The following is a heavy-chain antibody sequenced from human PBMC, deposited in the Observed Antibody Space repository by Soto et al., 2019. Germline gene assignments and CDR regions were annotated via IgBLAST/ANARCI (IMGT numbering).Heavy chain of an antibody. CDR2: INHSGST. CDR3: ARGGGYSFGFEYYYGMDV. CDR1: GGSFSGYY. J-gene: IGHJ6*02. Sequence: LTCDVYGGSFSGYYWSWIRQPPGKGLEWIGEINHSGSTNYNPSLKSRTTISAHTSKNQLSLKVSSVTAADTAVYYCARGGGYSFGFEYYYGMDVWGQGTTVTVSS. D-gene: IGHD5-18*01. V-gene: IGHV4-34*01.